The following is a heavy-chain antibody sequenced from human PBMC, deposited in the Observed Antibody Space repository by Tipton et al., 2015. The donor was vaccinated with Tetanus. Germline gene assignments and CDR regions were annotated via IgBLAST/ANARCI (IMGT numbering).Heavy chain of an antibody. Sequence: QLVQSGAEVKKPGSSVKVSCKASGGTFSSYTISWVRQAPGQGLEWMGRIIPILGIANYAQKFQGRVTITAEKSTGTAYMELSSLRSEDTAVYYCARDSRRAAAPYYYGMDVWGQGTTVTVSS. CDR2: IIPILGIA. D-gene: IGHD6-13*01. V-gene: IGHV1-69*09. J-gene: IGHJ6*02. CDR1: GGTFSSYT. CDR3: ARDSRRAAAPYYYGMDV.